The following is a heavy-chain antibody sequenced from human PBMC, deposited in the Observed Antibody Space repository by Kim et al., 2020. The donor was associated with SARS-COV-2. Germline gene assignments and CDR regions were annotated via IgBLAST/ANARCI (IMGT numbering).Heavy chain of an antibody. V-gene: IGHV1-46*01. J-gene: IGHJ6*02. CDR3: ARVGAAFMVRGVISHYYGMDV. Sequence: ASVKVSCKASGYTFTNYYMHWVRQAPGQGLEWMGIINPSGGSTSYAQKFQGRVAMTRDTSTSTVYMELSSLRSDDTAVYYCARVGAAFMVRGVISHYYGMDVWGQETTVTVSS. CDR2: INPSGGST. D-gene: IGHD3-10*01. CDR1: GYTFTNYY.